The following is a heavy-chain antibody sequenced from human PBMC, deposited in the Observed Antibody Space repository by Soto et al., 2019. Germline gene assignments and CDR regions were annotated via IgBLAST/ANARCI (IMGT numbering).Heavy chain of an antibody. D-gene: IGHD6-19*01. V-gene: IGHV3-53*01. Sequence: VGSLRLSCAASGFTVSSNYMSCVRQAPGKGLEWGSVIYSGCSTYYADSVKGRFTISRDNSKNTLYLQMNSLRAEDTAVYYCARAESSGWSHAFDIWGQGTMVTVSS. J-gene: IGHJ3*02. CDR2: IYSGCST. CDR3: ARAESSGWSHAFDI. CDR1: GFTVSSNY.